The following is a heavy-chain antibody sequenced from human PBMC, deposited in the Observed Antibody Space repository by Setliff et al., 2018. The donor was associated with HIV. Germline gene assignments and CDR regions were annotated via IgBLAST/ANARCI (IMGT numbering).Heavy chain of an antibody. D-gene: IGHD6-19*01. V-gene: IGHV5-51*01. Sequence: PGESLKISCKGSGYSFTSYWIGWVRQMPGKGLEWMGIIYPGDSDTRYSPSFQGQVTISADKSITTAYLQWSSLKSSDTATYYCATLYSSGWPSYFDYWGQGTLVTVSS. CDR3: ATLYSSGWPSYFDY. CDR1: GYSFTSYW. CDR2: IYPGDSDT. J-gene: IGHJ4*02.